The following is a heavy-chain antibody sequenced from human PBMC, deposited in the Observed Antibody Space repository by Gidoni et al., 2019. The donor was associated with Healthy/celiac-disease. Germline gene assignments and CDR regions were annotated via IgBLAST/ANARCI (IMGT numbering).Heavy chain of an antibody. Sequence: QLQLQESGPGLVKPSETLSLTCTVSGGSISRSSYYWGWIRQPPGKGLAWIGSIYYSGSTYYNPSLKSRVTISVDTSKNQFSLKLSSVTAADTAVYYCARPLGGSSWSGFDYWGQGTLVTVSS. D-gene: IGHD6-13*01. CDR1: GGSISRSSYY. CDR3: ARPLGGSSWSGFDY. V-gene: IGHV4-39*01. CDR2: IYYSGST. J-gene: IGHJ4*02.